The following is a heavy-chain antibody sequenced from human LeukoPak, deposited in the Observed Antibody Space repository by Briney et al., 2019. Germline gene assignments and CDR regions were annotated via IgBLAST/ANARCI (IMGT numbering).Heavy chain of an antibody. V-gene: IGHV4-59*08. CDR2: IYYSGST. CDR3: ASIKWGASADY. Sequence: SETLSLTCTVSGGSISSYYWSWIRQPPGKGLEWIGYIYYSGSTNYNPSLKSRVTISVDTSKNQFSLKLSSVTAADTAVYYCASIKWGASADYWGQGTLVTVSS. J-gene: IGHJ4*02. CDR1: GGSISSYY. D-gene: IGHD7-27*01.